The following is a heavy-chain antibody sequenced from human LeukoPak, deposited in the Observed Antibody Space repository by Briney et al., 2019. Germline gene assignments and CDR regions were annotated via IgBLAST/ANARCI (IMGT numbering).Heavy chain of an antibody. J-gene: IGHJ3*02. CDR2: ISAYNGNT. CDR1: GYTFTSYG. Sequence: ASVKVSCKASGYTFTSYGISWVRQAPGQGLEWMGWISAYNGNTNYAQKLQGRVTMTTDTSTSTAYMELRSLRSDDTAVYYCAREMPQWTGTTALGAFDIWGQGTMVTVSS. D-gene: IGHD1-7*01. CDR3: AREMPQWTGTTALGAFDI. V-gene: IGHV1-18*01.